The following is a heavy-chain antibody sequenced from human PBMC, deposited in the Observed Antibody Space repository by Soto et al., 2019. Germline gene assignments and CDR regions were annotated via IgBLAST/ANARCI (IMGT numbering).Heavy chain of an antibody. CDR2: VSSNGDTT. V-gene: IGHV3-64D*06. CDR1: GFTFSNSD. Sequence: PGGSLRLSCSASGFTFSNSDMHWVRQAPGKGLEHVSVVSSNGDTTYYADSVKGRFTISRDNSKNTAYLQMSSLRPEDTAVYYCVKGEYYYDGSAYYPFDYWGQGRMVTVSS. CDR3: VKGEYYYDGSAYYPFDY. D-gene: IGHD3-22*01. J-gene: IGHJ4*02.